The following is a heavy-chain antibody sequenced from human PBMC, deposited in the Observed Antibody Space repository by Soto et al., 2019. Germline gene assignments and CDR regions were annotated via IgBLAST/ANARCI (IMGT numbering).Heavy chain of an antibody. CDR2: IYPNSGGT. CDR1: GYTFTGYW. J-gene: IGHJ6*04. V-gene: IGHV1-2*02. CDR3: ARDRRGSASSDTMDV. D-gene: IGHD3-10*01. Sequence: QVPLVQSGAEVKKPGASVKISCKASGYTFTGYWIHWVRQAPGQGPEWMRGIYPNSGGTNFAQRFQGRVTMTRDTSISTAYMELSRLRSDDTAVYYCARDRRGSASSDTMDVWGEGTTVTVSS.